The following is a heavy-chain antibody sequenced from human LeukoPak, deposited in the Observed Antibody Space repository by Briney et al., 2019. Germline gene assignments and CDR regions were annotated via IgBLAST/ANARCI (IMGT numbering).Heavy chain of an antibody. CDR1: GGSISSYY. CDR3: ARGGLVGVTPHSHDAFNI. J-gene: IGHJ3*02. CDR2: IYYSENT. D-gene: IGHD1-26*01. V-gene: IGHV4-59*01. Sequence: SETLSLTCTVSGGSISSYYWSWIRQPPGKGLEWIAYIYYSENTNYNPSLRSRVTISVDTSKNQFSLKLSSVTPADTAVYHCARGGLVGVTPHSHDAFNIWGQGTMVTVSS.